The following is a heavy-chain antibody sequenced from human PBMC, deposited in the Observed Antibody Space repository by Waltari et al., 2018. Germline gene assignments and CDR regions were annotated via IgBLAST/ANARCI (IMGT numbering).Heavy chain of an antibody. CDR3: AKDLGGFSGSHWYFDL. V-gene: IGHV3-23*04. Sequence: EVQLVESGGGLVQPGGSLRLSCAASEFTFRSYAMSWVRQGPGRGLEWVSSISGSDGRTNYADSAKGRFTISRDNVKNTLFLQMNSLRADDAAVYYCAKDLGGFSGSHWYFDLWGRGTLVTVSS. J-gene: IGHJ2*01. CDR2: ISGSDGRT. D-gene: IGHD5-12*01. CDR1: EFTFRSYA.